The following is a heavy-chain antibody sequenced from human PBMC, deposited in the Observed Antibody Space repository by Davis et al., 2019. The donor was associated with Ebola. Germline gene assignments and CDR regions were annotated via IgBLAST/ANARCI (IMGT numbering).Heavy chain of an antibody. CDR3: AADKWRNYYSVMDV. Sequence: GESLKISCAASGFTFSTYAMHWVRQAPGKGLEWVAFIRYDGSNQHYADFVKGRFTISRDNSKNTLYLQMNSLRAEDTAVYYCAADKWRNYYSVMDVWGQGTTVTVSS. V-gene: IGHV3-30*02. D-gene: IGHD2-8*01. CDR2: IRYDGSNQ. J-gene: IGHJ6*02. CDR1: GFTFSTYA.